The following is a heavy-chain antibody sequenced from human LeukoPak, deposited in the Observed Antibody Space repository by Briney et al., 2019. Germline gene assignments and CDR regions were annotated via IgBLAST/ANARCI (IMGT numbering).Heavy chain of an antibody. J-gene: IGHJ5*01. CDR1: GFTFSDQN. CDR2: ISNTGTIT. Sequence: GGSLRLSCAASGFTFSDQNMNWVRQAPGKGLEGLSYISNTGTITHYADSVKGRFTISRDNAKNSLYLQMSTLRDEDTAVYYCARGAGSSWFYSWGQGTLVTVSS. CDR3: ARGAGSSWFYS. V-gene: IGHV3-48*02. D-gene: IGHD6-13*01.